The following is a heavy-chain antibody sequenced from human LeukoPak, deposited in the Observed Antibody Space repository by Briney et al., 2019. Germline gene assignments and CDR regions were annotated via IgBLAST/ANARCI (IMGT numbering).Heavy chain of an antibody. CDR3: ARNNGMDV. CDR2: INLDGSQK. CDR1: GFTFSNYW. J-gene: IGHJ6*02. Sequence: HPGGSLRLSCAASGFTFSNYWMAWVRQAPGKGPEWVANINLDGSQKYYVDSVKGRFTISRDNAENSLYLQMNSLRAEDTALYHCARNNGMDVWGQGTTVIVSS. V-gene: IGHV3-7*03.